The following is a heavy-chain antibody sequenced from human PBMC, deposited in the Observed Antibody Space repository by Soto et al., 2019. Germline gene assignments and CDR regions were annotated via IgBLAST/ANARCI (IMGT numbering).Heavy chain of an antibody. V-gene: IGHV5-51*01. CDR1: GYSFTSYW. J-gene: IGHJ6*02. CDR3: ARHMLYCSSTSCYFAPYYYGMDV. D-gene: IGHD2-2*01. CDR2: IYPGDSDT. Sequence: GESLKISCKGSGYSFTSYWIGWVRQMPGKGVEWVGIIYPGDSDTRYSPSFQGQVTISADKSISTAYLQWSSLQASDTAMYYCARHMLYCSSTSCYFAPYYYGMDVWGQGTTVTVSS.